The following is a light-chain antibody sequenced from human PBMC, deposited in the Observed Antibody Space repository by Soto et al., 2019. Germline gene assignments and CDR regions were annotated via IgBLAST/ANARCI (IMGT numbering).Light chain of an antibody. Sequence: QSALTQPRSVSGSPGQSVTISCTGTSSDVGGYNYVSWYQQHPGKAPKLMIYDVSKRPSGVPDRFSGSKSGNTASLTISGLQAEDEADYYCCSYAGSDTRDVIFGGGTKLTVL. CDR1: SSDVGGYNY. V-gene: IGLV2-11*01. CDR3: CSYAGSDTRDVI. J-gene: IGLJ2*01. CDR2: DVS.